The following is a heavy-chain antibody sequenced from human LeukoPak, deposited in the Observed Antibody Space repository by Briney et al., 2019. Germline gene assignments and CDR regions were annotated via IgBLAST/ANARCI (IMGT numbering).Heavy chain of an antibody. J-gene: IGHJ5*02. CDR3: AREGGGEWAVRLWFGESPTYSWFDP. D-gene: IGHD3-10*01. CDR2: IWYDGSNK. Sequence: PGGSLRLSCAASGFTFSSYGMHWVRQVPGKGLEWVAVIWYDGSNKYYADSVKGRFTISRDNSKNTLYLQMNSLRAEDTAVYYCAREGGGEWAVRLWFGESPTYSWFDPWGQGTLVTVSS. V-gene: IGHV3-33*01. CDR1: GFTFSSYG.